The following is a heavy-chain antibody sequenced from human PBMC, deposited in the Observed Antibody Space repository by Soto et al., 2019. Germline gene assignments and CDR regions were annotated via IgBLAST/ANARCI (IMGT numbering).Heavy chain of an antibody. CDR3: AKGLSYLRPNCGMDV. V-gene: IGHV3-23*01. CDR2: ISGSGGST. D-gene: IGHD2-21*01. CDR1: GFTFSSYA. Sequence: EVQLLESGGGLVQPGGSLRLSCAASGFTFSSYAMSWVRQAPGKGLEWVSAISGSGGSTYYADSVKGRFTISRDNSKNTLYRQMTSLRAEDTAVYYCAKGLSYLRPNCGMDVWGQGTTVTVSS. J-gene: IGHJ6*02.